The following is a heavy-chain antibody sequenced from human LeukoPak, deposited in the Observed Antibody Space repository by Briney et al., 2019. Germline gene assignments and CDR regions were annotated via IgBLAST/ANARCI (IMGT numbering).Heavy chain of an antibody. D-gene: IGHD2-15*01. CDR3: AKYSVVVVAATLDY. CDR1: GFTFSSYA. Sequence: QTGGSLRLSCAASGFTFSSYAMSCVRQAPGKGLEWVSAISSSGGSTYYADSVKGRFTISRDNSKNTLYLQMNSLRAEDTAVYYCAKYSVVVVAATLDYWGQGTLVTVSS. J-gene: IGHJ4*02. CDR2: ISSSGGST. V-gene: IGHV3-23*01.